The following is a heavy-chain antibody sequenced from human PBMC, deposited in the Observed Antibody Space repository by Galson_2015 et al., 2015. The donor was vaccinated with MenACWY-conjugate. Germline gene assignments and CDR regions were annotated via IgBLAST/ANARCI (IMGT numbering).Heavy chain of an antibody. Sequence: SLRLSCAASGFPFSSFSMNWVRQAPGKGLEWVSSISATSATIYYADSVKGRFTISRDNAKNSLYLQMNSLRAEDTAVYYCARTAGSVPPWGLGTLVTVSS. CDR3: ARTAGSVPP. CDR2: ISATSATI. V-gene: IGHV3-21*01. CDR1: GFPFSSFS. D-gene: IGHD6-13*01. J-gene: IGHJ5*02.